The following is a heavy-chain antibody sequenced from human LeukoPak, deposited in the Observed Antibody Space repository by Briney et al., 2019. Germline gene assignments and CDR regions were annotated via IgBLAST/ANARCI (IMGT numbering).Heavy chain of an antibody. V-gene: IGHV3-30*02. D-gene: IGHD2-2*01. CDR1: GFTFKTYG. J-gene: IGHJ4*02. Sequence: PGGSLRLSCTASGFTFKTYGMHWVRQPPGKGLEWVAFITYDRGDKFYADSVKGRFTISRDSSKTTLYLQMDSLRAEDTAVYYCYTDIVTVPAPDYWGQGALVTVSS. CDR3: YTDIVTVPAPDY. CDR2: ITYDRGDK.